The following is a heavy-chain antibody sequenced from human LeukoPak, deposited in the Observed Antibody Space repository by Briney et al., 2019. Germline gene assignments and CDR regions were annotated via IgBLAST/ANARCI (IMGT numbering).Heavy chain of an antibody. D-gene: IGHD1-26*01. Sequence: SVKVSCKASGYSFTSHYMHWVRQAPGQGLELLGLINPSGSSTLYAQKFQGRVTMTRDMSTTTDYMELSSLRSEDTAVYYCARDNSVGDVAWWFDPWGQGTLVTVSS. V-gene: IGHV1-46*01. CDR1: GYSFTSHY. CDR3: ARDNSVGDVAWWFDP. CDR2: INPSGSST. J-gene: IGHJ5*02.